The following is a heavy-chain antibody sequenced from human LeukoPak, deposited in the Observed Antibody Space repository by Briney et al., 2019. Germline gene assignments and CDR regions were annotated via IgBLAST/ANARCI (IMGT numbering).Heavy chain of an antibody. J-gene: IGHJ4*02. CDR1: GFTFSSYA. V-gene: IGHV3-30*01. Sequence: GRSLRLSCAASGFTFSSYAMHWVRQAPGKGLEWVAVISYDGSNKYYADSVKGRFTISRDNSKNTLYLQMNSLRAEDTAVYYCARGLDWRYDSSGYYLEYWGQGTLVTVSS. CDR3: ARGLDWRYDSSGYYLEY. CDR2: ISYDGSNK. D-gene: IGHD3-22*01.